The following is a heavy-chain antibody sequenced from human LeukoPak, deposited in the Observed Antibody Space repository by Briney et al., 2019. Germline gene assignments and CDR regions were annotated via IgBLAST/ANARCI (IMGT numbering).Heavy chain of an antibody. J-gene: IGHJ6*02. CDR2: IYYSGST. CDR1: GRSISSSSYY. V-gene: IGHV4-39*01. CDR3: ARSDSSSSVVLGSYHGMDV. Sequence: KSSETLSLTCTVSGRSISSSSYYWVWLRQPPGKGLEWIGTIYYSGSTYYNPSLKSRITMSVDTSKNQFSLKVNSVTAADTAVYYCARSDSSSSVVLGSYHGMDVWGQGTTVTVSS. D-gene: IGHD6-6*01.